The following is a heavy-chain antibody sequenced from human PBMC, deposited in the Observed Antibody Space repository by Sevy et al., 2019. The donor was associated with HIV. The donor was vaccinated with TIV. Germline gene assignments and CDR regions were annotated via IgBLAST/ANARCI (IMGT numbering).Heavy chain of an antibody. Sequence: ASVKVSCKASGGTFSSYAISWVRQAPGQRLEWMGGIIPIFGTANYAQKFQGRVTITADKSTSTAYMELSSLRSEDTAVYYCARGRYISSGWFDPWGQGTLVTVSS. V-gene: IGHV1-69*06. CDR2: IIPIFGTA. CDR1: GGTFSSYA. CDR3: ARGRYISSGWFDP. D-gene: IGHD6-6*01. J-gene: IGHJ5*02.